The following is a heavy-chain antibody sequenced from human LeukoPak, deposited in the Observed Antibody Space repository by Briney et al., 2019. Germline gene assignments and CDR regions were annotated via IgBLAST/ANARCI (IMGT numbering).Heavy chain of an antibody. D-gene: IGHD3-10*01. CDR2: IRSKANSYAT. J-gene: IGHJ4*02. CDR3: TRRGGEIGFDY. V-gene: IGHV3-73*01. CDR1: GFTFSGSA. Sequence: GGSLRLSCAASGFTFSGSATHWVRQASGKGLEWVGRIRSKANSYATAYAASVKGRFTISRDDSKNTAYLQMNSLKTEDTAVYYCTRRGGEIGFDYWGQGTLVTVSS.